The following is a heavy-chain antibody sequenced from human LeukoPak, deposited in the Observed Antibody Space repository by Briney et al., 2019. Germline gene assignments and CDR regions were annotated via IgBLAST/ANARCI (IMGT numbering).Heavy chain of an antibody. J-gene: IGHJ4*02. V-gene: IGHV3-23*01. CDR2: ISGSGGNT. D-gene: IGHD1-26*01. CDR1: GFTFSSYA. Sequence: GGSLRLSCAASGFTFSSYAMSWIRQAPGKGLEWVSGISGSGGNTYYADSVKGRFTISRDKSKNTLYLQMNSLRAEDTAVYYCARNVGATEGGYWGQGTLVTVSS. CDR3: ARNVGATEGGY.